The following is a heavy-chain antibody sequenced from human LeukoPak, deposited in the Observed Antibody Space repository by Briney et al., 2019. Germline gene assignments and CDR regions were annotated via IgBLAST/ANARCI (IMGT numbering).Heavy chain of an antibody. CDR3: ARLKLGAYFDL. CDR2: VYNSGDS. Sequence: SETLSLTCTVSGGSTSSDYWRWLRQSPGQGLEGVGYVYNSGDSGKNPSRKSRVTILLDTSKNQCSLKLTSVSAADTAVYYCARLKLGAYFDLWGRGTLVTVAS. CDR1: GGSTSSDY. V-gene: IGHV4-59*08. J-gene: IGHJ2*01. D-gene: IGHD3-16*01.